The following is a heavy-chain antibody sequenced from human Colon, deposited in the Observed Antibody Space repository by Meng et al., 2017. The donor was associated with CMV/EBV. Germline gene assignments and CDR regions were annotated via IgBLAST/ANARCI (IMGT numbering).Heavy chain of an antibody. CDR3: ARDQGWYTRPLAV. Sequence: ASVKVSCKTSGYSFNTYGVTWVRQAPGQGLEWMGWISPHSGNTKYAQNLQGRVTMTTDTSTSTAYLELRSLRSDDTAVYYCARDQGWYTRPLAVWGQGTTVTVSS. V-gene: IGHV1-18*01. D-gene: IGHD1-14*01. CDR2: ISPHSGNT. J-gene: IGHJ6*02. CDR1: GYSFNTYG.